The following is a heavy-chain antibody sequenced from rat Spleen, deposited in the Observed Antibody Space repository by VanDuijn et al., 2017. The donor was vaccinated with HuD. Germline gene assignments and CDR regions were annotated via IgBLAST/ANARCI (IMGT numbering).Heavy chain of an antibody. CDR1: GFTFTDFY. CDR2: IRNKFLGGTT. V-gene: IGHV7-7*01. Sequence: EVKLLESGGGLVQPGGSMRLSCAASGFTFTDFYMNWIRQPAGKAPEWLGFIRNKFLGGTTEYNPAVKGRFTISRDDNQNILYLQMNTLRTEDTATYYCARGTDNGGYRGFPYWGQGTLVTVSS. J-gene: IGHJ3*01. D-gene: IGHD1-11*01. CDR3: ARGTDNGGYRGFPY.